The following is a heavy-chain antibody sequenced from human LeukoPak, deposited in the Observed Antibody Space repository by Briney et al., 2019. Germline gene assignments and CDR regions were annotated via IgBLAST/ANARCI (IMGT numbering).Heavy chain of an antibody. J-gene: IGHJ6*03. CDR2: IYYSGST. D-gene: IGHD6-13*01. CDR3: ARGLRRAAGYYYYYMDV. CDR1: GGSISGYY. Sequence: SETLSLTCTVSGGSISGYYWNWIRQPPGKGLEWIGYIYYSGSTNYNPSLKSRVTISVDTSKNQFSLKLTSVTAADTAVYYCARGLRRAAGYYYYYMDVWGKGTTVTVSS. V-gene: IGHV4-59*12.